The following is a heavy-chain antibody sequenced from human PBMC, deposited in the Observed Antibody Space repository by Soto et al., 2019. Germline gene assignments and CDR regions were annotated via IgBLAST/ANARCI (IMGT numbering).Heavy chain of an antibody. V-gene: IGHV3-30-3*01. J-gene: IGHJ4*02. CDR1: GFTFSSYA. CDR3: ARDSSNGDFWSGYYARGY. D-gene: IGHD3-3*01. CDR2: ISYDGSNK. Sequence: GGSPRLSCAASGFTFSSYAMHWVRQAPGKGLEWVAVISYDGSNKYYADSVKGRFTISRDNSKNTLYLQMNSLRAEDTAVYYCARDSSNGDFWSGYYARGYWGQGTLVTVSS.